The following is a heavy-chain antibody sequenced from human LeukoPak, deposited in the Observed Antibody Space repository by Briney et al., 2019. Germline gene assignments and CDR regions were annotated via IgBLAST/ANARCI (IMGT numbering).Heavy chain of an antibody. V-gene: IGHV4-34*01. CDR1: GGSFSGYY. CDR2: INHSESN. Sequence: SETLSLTCAVYGGSFSGYYWSWIRQPPGKGLEWIGEINHSESNKYHPFLKSRVTISVDTSKNQFSLKLSSVTAADTAVYYCAASRSRRTGRYCSGGSRYSGVYFDYWGQGTLVTVSS. CDR3: AASRSRRTGRYCSGGSRYSGVYFDY. D-gene: IGHD2-15*01. J-gene: IGHJ4*02.